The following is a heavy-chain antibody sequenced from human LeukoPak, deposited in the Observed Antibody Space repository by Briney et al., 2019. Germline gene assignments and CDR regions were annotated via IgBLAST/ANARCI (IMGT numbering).Heavy chain of an antibody. Sequence: GGSLRLSCAASGFTFSSYEMNWVRQAPGKGLEWVSYISSSGSTIYYAYSVKGRFTIYRDNAKNSLYLRMNSLRAEDTAVYYCARGWGGAFDIWGQGTMVTVSS. CDR2: ISSSGSTI. V-gene: IGHV3-48*03. D-gene: IGHD3-16*01. CDR3: ARGWGGAFDI. CDR1: GFTFSSYE. J-gene: IGHJ3*02.